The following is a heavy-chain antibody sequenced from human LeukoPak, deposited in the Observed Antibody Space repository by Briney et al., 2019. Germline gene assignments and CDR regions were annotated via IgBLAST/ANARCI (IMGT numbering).Heavy chain of an antibody. D-gene: IGHD6-6*01. CDR2: MNPNSGNT. Sequence: ASVKVSCKASGYTFTSYDINWVRQAPGQGLEWMGWMNPNSGNTGYAQKFQGRVTMTRNTSISTAYMELSSLRSEDTAVYYCARAEGGGYRSSSGGYYMDVWGKGTTVTVSS. J-gene: IGHJ6*03. CDR1: GYTFTSYD. CDR3: ARAEGGGYRSSSGGYYMDV. V-gene: IGHV1-8*01.